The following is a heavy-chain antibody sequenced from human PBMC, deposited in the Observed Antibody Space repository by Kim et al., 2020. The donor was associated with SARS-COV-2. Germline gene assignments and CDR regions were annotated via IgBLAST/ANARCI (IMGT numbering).Heavy chain of an antibody. J-gene: IGHJ4*02. CDR2: IYYSGST. CDR1: GGSISSGGYY. D-gene: IGHD2-21*02. CDR3: ASGGPNGVTIFDY. Sequence: SETLSLTCTVSGGSISSGGYYWSWIRQHPGKGLEWIGYIYYSGSTYYNPSLKSRVTISVDTSKNQFSLKLSSVTAADTAVYYCASGGPNGVTIFDYWGQGTLVTVSS. V-gene: IGHV4-31*03.